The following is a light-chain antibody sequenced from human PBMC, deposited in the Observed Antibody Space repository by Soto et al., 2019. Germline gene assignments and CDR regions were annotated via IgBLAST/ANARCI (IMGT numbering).Light chain of an antibody. CDR1: QSISSY. CDR3: QQYDNLPPTWT. V-gene: IGKV1-39*01. CDR2: AAS. J-gene: IGKJ1*01. Sequence: DIQMTQSPSSLSASVGDRVTITCRASQSISSYLNWYQQKPGKAPKLLIYAASSLQSGVPSRFSGSGSGTDFTLTISSLQPEDIATYHCQQYDNLPPTWTFDQGTKVDIK.